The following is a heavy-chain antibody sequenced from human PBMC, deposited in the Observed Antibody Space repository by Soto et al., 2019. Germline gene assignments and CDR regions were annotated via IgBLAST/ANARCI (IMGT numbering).Heavy chain of an antibody. D-gene: IGHD3-10*01. J-gene: IGHJ3*02. CDR2: ISSSGSTI. CDR3: ARVNQAPPFGNRGAFDI. V-gene: IGHV3-11*01. CDR1: GFTFSDYY. Sequence: QVQLVESGGGLVKPGGSLRLSCAASGFTFSDYYMSWIRQAPGKGLEWVSYISSSGSTIYYADSVKGRFTISRDNAKNSQYRQMNSLRAEDTAVYYGARVNQAPPFGNRGAFDIWGQGTMVTVSS.